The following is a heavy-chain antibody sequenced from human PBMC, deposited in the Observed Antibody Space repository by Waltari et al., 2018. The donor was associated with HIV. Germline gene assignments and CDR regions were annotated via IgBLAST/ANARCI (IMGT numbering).Heavy chain of an antibody. J-gene: IGHJ4*02. CDR1: GFTFSSYP. D-gene: IGHD2-15*01. Sequence: EVQLLESGGGLVQSGGSLRVSCAASGFTFSSYPMSWVRQGPGKGLEWVSGISGGGESTYYADSVKGRFTISRDNSKNTLYLQMNSLRAEDTAVYYCANSLGRIVDYWGQGTLVTVSS. CDR3: ANSLGRIVDY. CDR2: ISGGGEST. V-gene: IGHV3-23*01.